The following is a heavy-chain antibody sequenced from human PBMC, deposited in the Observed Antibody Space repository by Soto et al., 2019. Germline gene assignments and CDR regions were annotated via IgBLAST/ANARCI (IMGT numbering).Heavy chain of an antibody. CDR2: IWYDGSNK. Sequence: QVQLVESGGGVVQPGRSLRLSCAASGFTFSSYGMHWVRQAPGKGLEWVAVIWYDGSNKYYADSVKGRITISRDNSKNTLYLQMNSLRAEDTAVYYCARGSLNPYLDFWRGWGQGTLVTVSS. D-gene: IGHD3-3*01. J-gene: IGHJ4*02. CDR1: GFTFSSYG. CDR3: ARGSLNPYLDFWRG. V-gene: IGHV3-33*01.